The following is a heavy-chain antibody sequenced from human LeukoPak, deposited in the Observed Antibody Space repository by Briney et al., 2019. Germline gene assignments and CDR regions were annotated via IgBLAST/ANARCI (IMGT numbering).Heavy chain of an antibody. D-gene: IGHD3-10*01. V-gene: IGHV1-3*01. CDR3: AREAGQYYGSGT. J-gene: IGHJ5*02. CDR1: GYTFTSYA. CDR2: INAGNGNT. Sequence: ASVKVSRKASGYTFTSYAMHWVRQAPGQRLEWMGWINAGNGNTEYSQKFQGRVTITRDTSASTAYMELSSLRSEDTAVYYCAREAGQYYGSGTWGQGTLVTVSS.